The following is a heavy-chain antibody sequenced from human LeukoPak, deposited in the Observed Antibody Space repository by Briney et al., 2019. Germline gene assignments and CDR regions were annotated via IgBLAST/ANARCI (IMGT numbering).Heavy chain of an antibody. CDR2: IYYSGST. CDR1: GGSISSYY. V-gene: IGHV4-59*01. J-gene: IGHJ6*02. D-gene: IGHD6-13*01. Sequence: SETLSLTCTVSGGSISSYYWSWIRQPPGKGLEWSGYIYYSGSTNYNPSLKSRVTISVDTSRNQFSLKLSSVTAADTAVYYCARGVSQAAAGYYYYYGMDVWGQGTTVTVSS. CDR3: ARGVSQAAAGYYYYYGMDV.